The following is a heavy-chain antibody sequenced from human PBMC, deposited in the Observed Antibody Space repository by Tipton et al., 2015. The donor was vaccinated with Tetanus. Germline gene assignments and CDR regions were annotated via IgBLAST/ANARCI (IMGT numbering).Heavy chain of an antibody. CDR3: TRKDNGYNPTSDFDY. D-gene: IGHD5-24*01. V-gene: IGHV3-15*01. CDR1: GFTFSNAW. J-gene: IGHJ4*02. Sequence: SLRLSCAASGFTFSNAWMSWVRQAPGKGLEWVGRIKSKTDGGTTDYAAPVKGRFTISRDDSKNTLYLQMNSLKTEDTAVYYCTRKDNGYNPTSDFDYWGQGTLVTVSS. CDR2: IKSKTDGGTT.